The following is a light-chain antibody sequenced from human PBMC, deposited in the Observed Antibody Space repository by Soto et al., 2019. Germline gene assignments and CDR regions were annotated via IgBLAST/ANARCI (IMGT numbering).Light chain of an antibody. CDR3: QQYGSSPLT. CDR1: QSVSSSY. J-gene: IGKJ4*01. Sequence: PGTLSLAPVERATLPCRASQSVSSSYLAWYQQKPGQAPRLLIYGASSRATGIPDRFSGSGSGTDFTLTISRLEPEDFAVYYCQQYGSSPLTFGGGTKVDIK. V-gene: IGKV3-20*01. CDR2: GAS.